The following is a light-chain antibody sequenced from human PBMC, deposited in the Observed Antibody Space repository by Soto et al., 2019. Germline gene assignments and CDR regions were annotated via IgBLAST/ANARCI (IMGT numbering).Light chain of an antibody. CDR1: QSISGSY. J-gene: IGKJ4*01. CDR3: QQYDNSPLT. V-gene: IGKV3-20*01. CDR2: GVS. Sequence: EIVLTQSPGTLSLSPGERATLSCTASQSISGSYLAWYQQKPGQAPRVVIYGVSRRDTGIPDRFSGSGSGTDFTLTISRLEPEDFAVYYCQQYDNSPLTFGGGTKVEVK.